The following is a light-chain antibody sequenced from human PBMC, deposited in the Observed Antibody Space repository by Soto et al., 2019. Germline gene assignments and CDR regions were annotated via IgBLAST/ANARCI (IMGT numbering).Light chain of an antibody. V-gene: IGLV1-44*01. CDR2: NNN. CDR1: SSNIGSDS. Sequence: QSVLTQAPSASGTPGQRVTGSCSGSSSNIGSDSVNWYQQLPGTAPKLLIYNNNQRPAGVPDRFSGYKSGTSASLAISGLQSEDEADYYCAAWDDSLNGVVFGGGTKLTVL. J-gene: IGLJ2*01. CDR3: AAWDDSLNGVV.